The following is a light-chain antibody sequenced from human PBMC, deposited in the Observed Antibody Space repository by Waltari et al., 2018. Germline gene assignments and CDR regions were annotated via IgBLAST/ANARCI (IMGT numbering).Light chain of an antibody. V-gene: IGKV1-39*01. J-gene: IGKJ4*01. CDR2: AAS. Sequence: DIQMTQSPSSLSASVGDRVTITCRSSQTISRFLNWYQQKPGKAPNLLIYAASTLQSGVPVRFSCSGSGTEFILTISSLHPEDFATDYCQQTYNAPLTFGGGTEVEIK. CDR3: QQTYNAPLT. CDR1: QTISRF.